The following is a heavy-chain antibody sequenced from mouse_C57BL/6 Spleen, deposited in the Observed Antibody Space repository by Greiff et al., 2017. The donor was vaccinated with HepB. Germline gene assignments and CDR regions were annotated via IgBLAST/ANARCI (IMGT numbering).Heavy chain of an antibody. J-gene: IGHJ2*01. V-gene: IGHV1-52*01. CDR3: ARGGEYGSSVGNYFDY. Sequence: QVQLQQPGAELVRPGSSVKLSCKASGYTFTSYWMHWVKQRPIQGLEWIGNIDPSDSETHYNQKFKDKATLTVDKSSSTAYMQLSSLTSEDSAVYYCARGGEYGSSVGNYFDYWGQGTTLTVSS. CDR2: IDPSDSET. D-gene: IGHD1-1*01. CDR1: GYTFTSYW.